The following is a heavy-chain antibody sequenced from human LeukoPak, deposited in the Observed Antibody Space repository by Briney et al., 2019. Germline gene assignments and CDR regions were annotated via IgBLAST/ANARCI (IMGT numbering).Heavy chain of an antibody. J-gene: IGHJ4*02. CDR1: RFTFSGSA. Sequence: GGSLRLSCAASRFTFSGSAMHWVRQASGKGLEWVGRTRSKANSYATAYAASVKGRFTISRDDSKNTAYLQMNSLKTEDTAVYYCTSLSLVGATYYFDYWGQGTLVTVSS. CDR2: TRSKANSYAT. CDR3: TSLSLVGATYYFDY. D-gene: IGHD1-26*01. V-gene: IGHV3-73*01.